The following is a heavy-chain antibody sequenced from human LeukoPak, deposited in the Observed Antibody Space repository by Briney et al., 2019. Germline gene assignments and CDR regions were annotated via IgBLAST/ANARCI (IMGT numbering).Heavy chain of an antibody. Sequence: GRSLRLSCAASGFTFSDYTMQWVRQAPGKGLEWVALMPPDGSYQHYADSLKGRFTISRDNLKNTLYLQMNSLRLEDTAVYFCVRGLHGRSWYGAHWGQGTLLSVSS. D-gene: IGHD6-13*01. J-gene: IGHJ4*02. CDR2: MPPDGSYQ. CDR1: GFTFSDYT. V-gene: IGHV3-30*17. CDR3: VRGLHGRSWYGAH.